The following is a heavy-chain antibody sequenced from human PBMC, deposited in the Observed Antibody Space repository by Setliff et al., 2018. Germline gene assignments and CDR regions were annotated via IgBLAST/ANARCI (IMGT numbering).Heavy chain of an antibody. CDR2: IYIRGII. Sequence: SETLSLTCNVSGDSISSTYHWGWIRQSPGKGLEWIGDIYIRGIINYNPSLKSRTTISIDTSKPQFSLILSSVTAADTAMYFCARGRVDSGSYNDLGYFDDWGKGTLVTVSS. D-gene: IGHD1-26*01. V-gene: IGHV4-4*08. CDR1: GDSISSTYH. CDR3: ARGRVDSGSYNDLGYFDD. J-gene: IGHJ4*02.